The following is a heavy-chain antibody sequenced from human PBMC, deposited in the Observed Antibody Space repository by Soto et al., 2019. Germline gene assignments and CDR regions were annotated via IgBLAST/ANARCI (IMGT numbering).Heavy chain of an antibody. CDR2: IYYSGST. V-gene: IGHV4-39*01. D-gene: IGHD3-9*01. Sequence: SETLSLTCTVSGGSISSSTYSWGWIRQPPGKGLDWIGTIYYSGSTYYNPSLKSRVSISVDTSKNQFSLKLSALTAADTAVYYCAEGYYDISRYDYWGQGTLVTVSS. J-gene: IGHJ4*02. CDR1: GGSISSSTYS. CDR3: AEGYYDISRYDY.